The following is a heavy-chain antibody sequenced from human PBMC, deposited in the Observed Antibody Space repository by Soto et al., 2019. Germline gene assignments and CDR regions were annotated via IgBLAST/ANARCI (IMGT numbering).Heavy chain of an antibody. J-gene: IGHJ6*03. CDR1: GGSISSGGYY. D-gene: IGHD2-2*01. CDR3: ARVPRCSSTSCHEYYMDV. CDR2: IYYSGST. Sequence: QVQLQESGPGLVKPSETLSLTCTVSGGSISSGGYYWSWIRQHPEKGLEWIGYIYYSGSTYYNPSLKSRVTISVDTSKNQFSLKLSSVTAADTAVYYCARVPRCSSTSCHEYYMDVWGKGTTVTVSS. V-gene: IGHV4-31*03.